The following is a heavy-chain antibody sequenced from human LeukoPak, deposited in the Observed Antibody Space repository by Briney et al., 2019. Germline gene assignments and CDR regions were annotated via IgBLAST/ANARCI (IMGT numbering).Heavy chain of an antibody. CDR2: ISGSGGRT. V-gene: IGHV3-23*01. J-gene: IGHJ4*02. CDR1: GFTFTSYV. D-gene: IGHD5-18*01. Sequence: GGSLRLSCAASGFTFTSYVMNWVRQAPGKGLEWVSGISGSGGRTYYADSVRGRFTISRDNSKNTLYLQMNSLRAEDTAVYYCAKDHRYTFGSPYYFDYWGQGTLVTVSS. CDR3: AKDHRYTFGSPYYFDY.